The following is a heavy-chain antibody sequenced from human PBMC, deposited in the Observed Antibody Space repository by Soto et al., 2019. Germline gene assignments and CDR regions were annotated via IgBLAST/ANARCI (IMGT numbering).Heavy chain of an antibody. CDR2: ISSSGSTI. CDR1: GFTFSSYE. V-gene: IGHV3-48*03. CDR3: ARVYTAMAPGDY. J-gene: IGHJ4*02. D-gene: IGHD5-18*01. Sequence: GGSLRLSCAASGFTFSSYEMNWVRQAPGKGLEWVSYISSSGSTIYYADSVKGRFTISRDNAKNSLYLQMNSLRAEDTAVYYCARVYTAMAPGDYWGQGTLVTVSS.